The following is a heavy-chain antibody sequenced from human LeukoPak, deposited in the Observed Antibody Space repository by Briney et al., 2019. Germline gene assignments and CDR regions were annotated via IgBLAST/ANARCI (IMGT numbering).Heavy chain of an antibody. CDR1: GGTFSSYA. D-gene: IGHD5-24*01. CDR3: ARDQDGY. J-gene: IGHJ4*02. V-gene: IGHV1-69*05. Sequence: ASVKVSCKXSGGTFSSYAISWVRQTPGQGLEWMGRIIPIFGTANYAQKFQGRVTITTDESTSTAYMELSSLRSEDTAVYYCARDQDGYFGQGTLVTVSS. CDR2: IIPIFGTA.